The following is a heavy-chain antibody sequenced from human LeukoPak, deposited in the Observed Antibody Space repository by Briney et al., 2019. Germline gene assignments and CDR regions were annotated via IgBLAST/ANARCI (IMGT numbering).Heavy chain of an antibody. Sequence: SETLSLTCTVSGGSITSYYWSWVRQPAGKGLEWIGRIYTSGSTNYKASLKSRFTMSVDTSKNQLSLQLSSVTAADTAVYYCARVRTAAGYVPYYYYYYYMDVWGKGTTVTVSS. V-gene: IGHV4-4*07. D-gene: IGHD6-13*01. CDR2: IYTSGST. J-gene: IGHJ6*03. CDR1: GGSITSYY. CDR3: ARVRTAAGYVPYYYYYYYMDV.